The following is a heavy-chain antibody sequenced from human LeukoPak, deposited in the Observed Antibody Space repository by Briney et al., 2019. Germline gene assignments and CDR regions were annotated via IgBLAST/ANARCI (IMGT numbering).Heavy chain of an antibody. V-gene: IGHV4-61*02. D-gene: IGHD6-6*01. CDR2: IYTSGST. Sequence: SETLSLTCTVSGGSISSGSYYWSWIRQPAEKGLEWIGRIYTSGSTNYNPSLKSRVTISRDTAKNQFSLKLSSVTAADTAVYYCARDDSGSRGFDFWGQGILVTVSS. CDR3: ARDDSGSRGFDF. CDR1: GGSISSGSYY. J-gene: IGHJ4*02.